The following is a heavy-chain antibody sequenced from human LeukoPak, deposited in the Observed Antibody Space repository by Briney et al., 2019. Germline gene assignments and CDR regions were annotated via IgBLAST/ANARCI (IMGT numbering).Heavy chain of an antibody. D-gene: IGHD1-26*01. Sequence: SVKVSCKASGGTFSSYAISWVRQAPGQGLEWMGGIIPIFGTANYAQKFQGRVTITTDGSTSTAYMELSSLRSEDTAVYYCASHSGSYYAIDYWGQGTLVTVSS. CDR3: ASHSGSYYAIDY. CDR1: GGTFSSYA. V-gene: IGHV1-69*05. CDR2: IIPIFGTA. J-gene: IGHJ4*02.